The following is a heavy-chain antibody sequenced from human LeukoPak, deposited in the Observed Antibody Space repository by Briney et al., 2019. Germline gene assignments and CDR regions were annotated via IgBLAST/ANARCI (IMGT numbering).Heavy chain of an antibody. Sequence: GGSLRLSCAASGFTFSNYVMNWVRQAPGKGLEWISYISSSGSAISYADSVKGRFTISRDNAKNSLYLQMNSPRAEDTAVYYCARVFRGPPAYWGQGTLVTVS. J-gene: IGHJ4*02. D-gene: IGHD3-10*01. CDR1: GFTFSNYV. CDR2: ISSSGSAI. V-gene: IGHV3-48*01. CDR3: ARVFRGPPAY.